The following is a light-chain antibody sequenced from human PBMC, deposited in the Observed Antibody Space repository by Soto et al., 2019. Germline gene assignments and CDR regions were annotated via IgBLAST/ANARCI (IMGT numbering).Light chain of an antibody. Sequence: EIVLTQSPGTLYVSPGERVTLSCRASQSVSSNYLAWYQQRPGQAPRLLIFGASYRATGIPDRFSGSGSGTDFTLTISRLEPEDFAVYYCQQYSSSPPEFTFGPGTKVDIK. CDR3: QQYSSSPPEFT. CDR2: GAS. J-gene: IGKJ3*01. CDR1: QSVSSNY. V-gene: IGKV3-20*01.